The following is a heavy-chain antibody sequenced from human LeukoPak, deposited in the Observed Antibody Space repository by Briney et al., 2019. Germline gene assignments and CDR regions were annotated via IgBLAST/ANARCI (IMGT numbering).Heavy chain of an antibody. CDR2: INAGNGNT. CDR1: GYTFTSYA. J-gene: IGHJ4*02. D-gene: IGHD6-19*01. CDR3: ARSGWYDPFDY. Sequence: ASVKVSCKASGYTFTSYAMHWVRQAPGQRLEWMGWINAGNGNTKYSQKFQGRVTITRDTSASTAYMELSSLRSEDTAVYYCARSGWYDPFDYWGQGTLVNVSS. V-gene: IGHV1-3*01.